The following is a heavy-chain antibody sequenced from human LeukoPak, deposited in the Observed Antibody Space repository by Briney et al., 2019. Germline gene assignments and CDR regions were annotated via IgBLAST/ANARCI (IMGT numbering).Heavy chain of an antibody. CDR3: ARCYYDYVWGSYRPYYFDY. CDR2: IIPIFGTA. V-gene: IGHV1-69*13. CDR1: GGTFSSYA. Sequence: GASVKVSCKASGGTFSSYAISWVRQAPGQGLEWMGGIIPIFGTANYAQKFQGRVTITADESTGTAYMELSSLRSEDTAVYYCARCYYDYVWGSYRPYYFDYWGQGTLVTVSS. J-gene: IGHJ4*02. D-gene: IGHD3-16*02.